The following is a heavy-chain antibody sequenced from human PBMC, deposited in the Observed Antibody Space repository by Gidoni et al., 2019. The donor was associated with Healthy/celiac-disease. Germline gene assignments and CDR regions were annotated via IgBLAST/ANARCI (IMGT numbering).Heavy chain of an antibody. J-gene: IGHJ6*04. Sequence: QVQLQRWGAGLLKPSETLSLTCAVYGGSFSGYYWSWIRQPPGKGLEWIGEINHSGSTNYNPSLKSRVTISVDTSKNQFSLKLSSVTAADTAVYYCARGWVVRGVMDVWGKGTTVTVSS. V-gene: IGHV4-34*01. CDR2: INHSGST. CDR3: ARGWVVRGVMDV. CDR1: GGSFSGYY. D-gene: IGHD3-10*01.